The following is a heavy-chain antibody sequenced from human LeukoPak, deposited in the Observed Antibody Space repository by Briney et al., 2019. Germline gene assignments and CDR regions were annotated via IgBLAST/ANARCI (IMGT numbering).Heavy chain of an antibody. CDR3: TTDLWFGELSVDY. V-gene: IGHV3-15*01. J-gene: IGHJ4*02. CDR2: LKSKTDDGTT. D-gene: IGHD3-10*01. CDR1: GFNFSNAW. Sequence: GESLRLSRAASGFNFSNAWMRWVRQAPGKALEECGRLKSKTDDGTTDYAAPVKGRFTISRDDSKNTLYLQMNSLKTEDTAVYYCTTDLWFGELSVDYWGQGTLVTVSS.